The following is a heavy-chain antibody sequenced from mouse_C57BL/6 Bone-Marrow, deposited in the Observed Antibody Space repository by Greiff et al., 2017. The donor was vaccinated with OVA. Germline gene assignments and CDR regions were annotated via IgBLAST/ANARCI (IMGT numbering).Heavy chain of an antibody. Sequence: EVHLVESGAELVRPGASVKLSCTASGFNIKDDYMHWVKQRPEQGLEWIGWIDPENGDTAYNQKFKGKAILTADKSSSTAYMELRSLTSEDSAVYYCTRSTMDYWGQGTSVTVSS. CDR2: IDPENGDT. CDR1: GFNIKDDY. J-gene: IGHJ4*01. V-gene: IGHV14-4*01. CDR3: TRSTMDY.